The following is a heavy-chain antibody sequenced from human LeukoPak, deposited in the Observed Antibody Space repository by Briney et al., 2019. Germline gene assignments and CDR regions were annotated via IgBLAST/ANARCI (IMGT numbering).Heavy chain of an antibody. V-gene: IGHV1-46*01. J-gene: IGHJ5*02. CDR2: INPSGGGT. CDR1: GYTFTSYH. CDR3: ARQTVNRFDP. Sequence: ASVKVSCKASGYTFTSYHIHWVRQAPGQGLEWMGIINPSGGGTRYAQKFQGRVTMTRDTSTSTFYMELSSLRSEDTAVYYCARQTVNRFDPWGQGTLVTVSS.